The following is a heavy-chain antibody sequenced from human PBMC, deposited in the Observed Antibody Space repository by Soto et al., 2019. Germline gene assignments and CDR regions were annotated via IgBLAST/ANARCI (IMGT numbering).Heavy chain of an antibody. V-gene: IGHV3-74*01. J-gene: IGHJ4*01. D-gene: IGHD6-13*01. CDR3: ASLSATVDY. Sequence: GGSLRLSCAASGFTFSSYWMHWVRQVPGKGMEWVSKIDTDGIMTDYADSVKGRFIISRDNAKNSLYLQMNSLRVEDTAVYNCASLSATVDYWGQGTLVTVYS. CDR1: GFTFSSYW. CDR2: IDTDGIMT.